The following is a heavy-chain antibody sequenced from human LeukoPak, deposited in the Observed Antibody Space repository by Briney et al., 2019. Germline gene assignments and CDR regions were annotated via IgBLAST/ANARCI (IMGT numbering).Heavy chain of an antibody. CDR1: GGSISSGGYS. D-gene: IGHD2-2*02. J-gene: IGHJ5*02. Sequence: SQTLSLTCAVSGGSISSGGYSWSWIRQPPGKGREWIGYIYHSGSTYYNPSLKSRVTISVDRSKNQFSLKLSSVTAADTAVYYCARGYCSSTSCYTNWFDPWGQGTLVTVSS. CDR3: ARGYCSSTSCYTNWFDP. CDR2: IYHSGST. V-gene: IGHV4-30-2*01.